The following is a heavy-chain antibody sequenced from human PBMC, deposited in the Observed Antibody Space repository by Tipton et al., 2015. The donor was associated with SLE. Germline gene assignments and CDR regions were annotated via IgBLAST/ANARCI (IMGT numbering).Heavy chain of an antibody. CDR1: GFTFRNYG. J-gene: IGHJ3*02. CDR2: INDNGGST. V-gene: IGHV3-64*02. D-gene: IGHD2-21*01. Sequence: GSLRLSCAAFGFTFRNYGMHWVRQAPGKGLEYVSAINDNGGSTYYAESVKGRFTIFRDQSKSTLYLQMGNLRPEDTAMYYCARAVPIGMRPYDIWGQGTMVTVSS. CDR3: ARAVPIGMRPYDI.